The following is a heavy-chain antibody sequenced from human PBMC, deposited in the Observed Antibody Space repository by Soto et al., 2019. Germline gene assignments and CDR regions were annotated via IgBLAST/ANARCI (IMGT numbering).Heavy chain of an antibody. J-gene: IGHJ3*02. CDR1: GFTVSSNY. CDR3: ASPYSGYDSYAFDI. V-gene: IGHV3-53*04. D-gene: IGHD5-12*01. Sequence: EVQLVESGGGLVQPGGSLRLSCAASGFTVSSNYMSWVRQAPGKGLEWVSVIYSGGSTYYADSVKGRFTISRHNSKNTMDLKMNSLRAEDTAVYYCASPYSGYDSYAFDIWGQGTMVTVSS. CDR2: IYSGGST.